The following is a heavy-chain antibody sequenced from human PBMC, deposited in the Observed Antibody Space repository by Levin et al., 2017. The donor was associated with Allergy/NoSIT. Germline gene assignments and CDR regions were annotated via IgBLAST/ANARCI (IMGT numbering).Heavy chain of an antibody. D-gene: IGHD6-19*01. CDR2: ISGSGSRT. J-gene: IGHJ6*01. Sequence: GGSLRLSCAASGFTFKKYAMNWVRQGPGKGLEWVSSISGSGSRTFYAGSVKGRFTISRDNSKNTVYLQMNSLRAEDTAVDYCAKGLDVAAYNGMDAWGQGTTVTVSS. CDR3: AKGLDVAAYNGMDA. V-gene: IGHV3-23*01. CDR1: GFTFKKYA.